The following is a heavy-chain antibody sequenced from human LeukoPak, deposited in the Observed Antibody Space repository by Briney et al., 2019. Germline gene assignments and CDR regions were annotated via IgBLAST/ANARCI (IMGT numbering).Heavy chain of an antibody. CDR2: ISYDGSNK. CDR1: GFTFSSYA. V-gene: IGHV3-30*04. CDR3: ARDADYGDWLIDY. D-gene: IGHD4-17*01. Sequence: GRSLRLSCAASGFTFSSYAMHWVRQAPGKGLEWVAVISYDGSNKYYADSVKGRFTISRGNSKNTLYLQMNSLRAEDTAVYYCARDADYGDWLIDYWGQGPWSPSPQ. J-gene: IGHJ4*02.